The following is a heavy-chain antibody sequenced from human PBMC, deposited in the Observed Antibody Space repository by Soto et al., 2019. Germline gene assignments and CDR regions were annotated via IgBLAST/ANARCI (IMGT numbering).Heavy chain of an antibody. V-gene: IGHV3-30-3*01. CDR3: ARDAGTMIVEYWFDY. CDR1: GFTFSSYA. J-gene: IGHJ4*02. Sequence: GESLKISCAASGFTFSSYAMHWVRQAPGKGLEWVAVISYDGSNKYYADSVKGRFTISRDNSKNTLYLQMNSLRAEDTAVYYCARDAGTMIVEYWFDYWGQGTLVTVSS. CDR2: ISYDGSNK. D-gene: IGHD3-22*01.